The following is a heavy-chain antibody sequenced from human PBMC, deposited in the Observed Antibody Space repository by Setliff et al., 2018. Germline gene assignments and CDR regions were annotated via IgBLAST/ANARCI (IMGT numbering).Heavy chain of an antibody. J-gene: IGHJ4*02. D-gene: IGHD3-10*01. Sequence: GGSLRLSCAASGFTFSSYAMSWVRQAPGKGLQWVAVISYDGTNKYYADSVKGRFIISRDNSNNTLYLQMNILRAEDTAVYYCARSGNRGVIWGWGQGTLVTVSS. CDR1: GFTFSSYA. V-gene: IGHV3-30-3*01. CDR3: ARSGNRGVIWG. CDR2: ISYDGTNK.